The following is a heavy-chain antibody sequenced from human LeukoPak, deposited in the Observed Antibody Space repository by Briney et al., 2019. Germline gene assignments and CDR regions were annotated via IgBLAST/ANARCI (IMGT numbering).Heavy chain of an antibody. CDR2: ISGSGVGT. CDR1: GFTFSNYA. J-gene: IGHJ4*02. D-gene: IGHD1-26*01. Sequence: GGSLRLSCAASGFTFSNYAMIWVRQAPGKGPEWVSGISGSGVGTYYADSVKGRFTISRDNSRNMLYLQMNSLRADDTAIYYCAERGGDYWCQGTLVTVSS. V-gene: IGHV3-23*01. CDR3: AERGGDY.